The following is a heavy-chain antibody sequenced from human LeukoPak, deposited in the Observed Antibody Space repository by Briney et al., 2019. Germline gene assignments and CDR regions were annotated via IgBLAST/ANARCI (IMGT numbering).Heavy chain of an antibody. J-gene: IGHJ2*01. Sequence: SETLSLTCTVSGGSISSYYWSWIRPPPGKGLEWIGYIYYSGSTNYNPSLKSRVTISVDTSKNQFSLKLSSVTAADTAVYYCARDPYCSSTSCPYWYFDLWGRGTLVTVSS. CDR1: GGSISSYY. D-gene: IGHD2-2*01. V-gene: IGHV4-59*01. CDR3: ARDPYCSSTSCPYWYFDL. CDR2: IYYSGST.